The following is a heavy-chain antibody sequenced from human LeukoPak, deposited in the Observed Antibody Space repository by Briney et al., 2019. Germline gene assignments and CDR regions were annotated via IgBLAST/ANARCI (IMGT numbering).Heavy chain of an antibody. D-gene: IGHD6-19*01. V-gene: IGHV4-39*07. CDR1: GDSISSSNSY. CDR3: ARDARQWLHAFDI. J-gene: IGHJ3*02. Sequence: SETLSLTCTVSGDSISSSNSYRGWIRQPPGKGLEWIGSLYYSGSSYYNPSLKSRVTMSVDTSKNQFSLKLSSVTAADTAVYYCARDARQWLHAFDIWGQGTMVTVSS. CDR2: LYYSGSS.